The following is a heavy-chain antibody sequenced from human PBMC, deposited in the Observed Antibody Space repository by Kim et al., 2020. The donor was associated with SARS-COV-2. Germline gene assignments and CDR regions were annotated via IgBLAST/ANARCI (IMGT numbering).Heavy chain of an antibody. CDR3: ARESFGSGSYYKSPFDY. Sequence: GGSLRLSCAASGFTFSSYAMHWVRQAPGKGLEWVAVISYDGSNKYYADSVKGRFTISRDNSKNTLYLQMNSLRAEDTAVYYCARESFGSGSYYKSPFDY. J-gene: IGHJ4*01. D-gene: IGHD3-10*01. V-gene: IGHV3-30*04. CDR2: ISYDGSNK. CDR1: GFTFSSYA.